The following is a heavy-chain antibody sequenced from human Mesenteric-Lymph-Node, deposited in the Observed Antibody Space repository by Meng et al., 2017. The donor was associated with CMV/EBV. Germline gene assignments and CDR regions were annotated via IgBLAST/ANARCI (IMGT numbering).Heavy chain of an antibody. CDR3: ARSPIFGVVTIHLAY. D-gene: IGHD3-3*01. CDR1: GYTFTDYY. CDR2: MNPNGGGA. V-gene: IGHV1-2*02. J-gene: IGHJ4*02. Sequence: ASVKVSCKASGYTFTDYYIHWVRQAPGQGLEWMGWMNPNGGGASYAQKFQGRVTLTRDMSISTAYMELSRLRSDDTAVFYCARSPIFGVVTIHLAYWGQGTLVTVSS.